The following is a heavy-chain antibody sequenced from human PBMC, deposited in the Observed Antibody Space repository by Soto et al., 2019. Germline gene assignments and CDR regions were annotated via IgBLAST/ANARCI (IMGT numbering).Heavy chain of an antibody. CDR2: IYYSGST. Sequence: LSLTCTVSGGSISSGDYYWSWIRQPPGKGLEWIGYIYYSGSTYYNPSHKSRVTISVDTSKHQFSLKLSSVTAADTAVYYCARGLTYYGFWSGSTNWFDLWGQGTLVTVSS. V-gene: IGHV4-30-4*01. CDR3: ARGLTYYGFWSGSTNWFDL. CDR1: GGSISSGDYY. D-gene: IGHD3-3*01. J-gene: IGHJ5*02.